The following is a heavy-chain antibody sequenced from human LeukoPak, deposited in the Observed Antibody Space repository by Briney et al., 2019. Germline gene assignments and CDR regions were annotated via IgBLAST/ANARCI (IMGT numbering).Heavy chain of an antibody. CDR1: GYTFTSYG. CDR2: ISAYNGNT. V-gene: IGHV1-18*01. CDR3: ARVSHYGSGSYYSYYYYYMDV. Sequence: ASVKVSCKASGYTFTSYGISWVRQAPGQGLEWMGWISAYNGNTNYAQKLQGRVTMTTDTSTSTAYMELRSLRSDDTAVYYCARVSHYGSGSYYSYYYYYMDVWGKGTTVTISS. D-gene: IGHD3-10*01. J-gene: IGHJ6*03.